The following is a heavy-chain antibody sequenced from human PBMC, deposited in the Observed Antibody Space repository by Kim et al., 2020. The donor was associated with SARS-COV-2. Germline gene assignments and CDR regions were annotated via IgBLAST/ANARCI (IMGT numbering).Heavy chain of an antibody. J-gene: IGHJ4*02. CDR3: ARAQGIAAEFDY. D-gene: IGHD6-13*01. V-gene: IGHV3-7*03. Sequence: YYVGSVTGRLPTYRDNAKNSLYLQMNSLRAEDTAVYYCARAQGIAAEFDYWGQGTLVTVCS.